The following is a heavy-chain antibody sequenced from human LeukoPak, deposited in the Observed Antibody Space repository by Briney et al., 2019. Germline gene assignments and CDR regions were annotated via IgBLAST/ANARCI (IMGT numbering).Heavy chain of an antibody. V-gene: IGHV1-69*13. CDR1: GGTFSSYA. Sequence: SVKVSCKASGGTFSSYAISWVRQAPRQGLGWMGGIIPIFGTANYAQKFQGRVTITADESTSTAYMELSSLRSDDTAVYYCARALCGGDCVEYWFDPWGQGTLVTVSS. CDR2: IIPIFGTA. CDR3: ARALCGGDCVEYWFDP. D-gene: IGHD2-21*02. J-gene: IGHJ5*02.